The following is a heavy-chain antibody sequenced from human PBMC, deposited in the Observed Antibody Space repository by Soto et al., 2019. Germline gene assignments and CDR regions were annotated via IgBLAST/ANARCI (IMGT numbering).Heavy chain of an antibody. Sequence: GGSLRLSCAASGFTVSSNYMSWVRQAPGKGLEWVSVIYSGGSTYYADSVKGRFTISRDNSKNTLYLQMSSLRAEDTAVYYCVRSLHYYYGMDVWGQGTTVTVSS. J-gene: IGHJ6*02. D-gene: IGHD3-16*01. CDR2: IYSGGST. CDR1: GFTVSSNY. CDR3: VRSLHYYYGMDV. V-gene: IGHV3-53*01.